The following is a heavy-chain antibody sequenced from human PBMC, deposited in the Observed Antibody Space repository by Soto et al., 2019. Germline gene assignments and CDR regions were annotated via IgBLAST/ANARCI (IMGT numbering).Heavy chain of an antibody. Sequence: GGSLRLSCAASGFTFSSYAMTWVRQAPGKGLEWVSSMGGSGRSTYYTDSVKGRFTISRDNSKSTLYLQMTSLRAEDTALYYCAKDLPGEFLPTCFASWGPGTLVTVSS. CDR3: AKDLPGEFLPTCFAS. V-gene: IGHV3-23*01. J-gene: IGHJ5*01. D-gene: IGHD3-10*01. CDR2: MGGSGRST. CDR1: GFTFSSYA.